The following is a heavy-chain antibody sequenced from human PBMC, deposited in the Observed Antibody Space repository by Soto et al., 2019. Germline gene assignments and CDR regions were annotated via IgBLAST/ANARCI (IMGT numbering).Heavy chain of an antibody. V-gene: IGHV4-4*02. CDR3: ATVWFGESQH. CDR1: GGSVSSSNG. CDR2: IYHNGST. J-gene: IGHJ1*01. D-gene: IGHD3-10*01. Sequence: TSETLSVTSAASGGSVSSSNGCSWVRQPPGKRLERNREIYHNGSTSYNPTLHSRVTIYVDTSNNHLSLKLSSVTAAALAVCYRATVWFGESQHLGQASVVTVSS.